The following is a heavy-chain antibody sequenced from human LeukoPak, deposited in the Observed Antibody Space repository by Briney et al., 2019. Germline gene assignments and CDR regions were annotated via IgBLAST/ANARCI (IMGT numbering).Heavy chain of an antibody. V-gene: IGHV3-15*01. Sequence: GGSLRLSCAASGFTFSNAWMSWVRQAPGKGLEWVGRIKSKTDGGKTDYAAPVKVRFTISRDDSKNTLYLQMNSVKTEDTGVYYCTTSVHDILTGYYQTYYYYGMDVWGQGTTVTVSS. CDR2: IKSKTDGGKT. CDR3: TTSVHDILTGYYQTYYYYGMDV. J-gene: IGHJ6*02. CDR1: GFTFSNAW. D-gene: IGHD3-9*01.